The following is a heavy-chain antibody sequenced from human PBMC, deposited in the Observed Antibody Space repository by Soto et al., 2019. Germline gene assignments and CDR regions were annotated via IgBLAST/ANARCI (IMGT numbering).Heavy chain of an antibody. CDR1: CVSLRNSHSF. D-gene: IGHD2-15*01. J-gene: IGHJ4*02. V-gene: IGHV4-39*01. CDR3: GRVVEGATRHTDFDY. Sequence: LSXTCAFSCVSLRNSHSFWGWIRQPPGKGLEFIGSVYYSGGANYNPSLKSRVTVSIDTSNNQFSLRVNSVTAADTAVYYCGRVVEGATRHTDFDYWGQGCLVTVSS. CDR2: VYYSGGA.